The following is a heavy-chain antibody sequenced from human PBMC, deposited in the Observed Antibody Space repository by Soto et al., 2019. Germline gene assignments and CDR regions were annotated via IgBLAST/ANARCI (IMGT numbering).Heavy chain of an antibody. D-gene: IGHD3-22*01. CDR3: ARADNSGYLNWFDP. CDR1: GFTFSSSG. Sequence: EGQLLQSGGGLVQPGESLRLSCAASGFTFSSSGMSWVRQAPGKGLEWVSSISIRGDYRYYADSVKGRFTISRDNSKNSLYLQMNSLTADDTAFYYCARADNSGYLNWFDPWGQGTLVTVSS. V-gene: IGHV3-23*01. J-gene: IGHJ5*02. CDR2: ISIRGDYR.